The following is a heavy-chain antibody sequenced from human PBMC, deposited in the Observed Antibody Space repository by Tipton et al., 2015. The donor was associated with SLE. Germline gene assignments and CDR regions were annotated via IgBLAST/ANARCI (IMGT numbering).Heavy chain of an antibody. V-gene: IGHV4-59*08. J-gene: IGHJ6*02. Sequence: TLSLTCTVSGASVSSFCRNWIRQSPGKGLEWIACVCNSVSTNYDPPLKSRGTISVDTSKNHFSLELTSVTAADTAVYYCARQRLRLLSPLDAWGQGTTVTVS. CDR1: GASVSSFC. D-gene: IGHD3-10*01. CDR3: ARQRLRLLSPLDA. CDR2: VCNSVST.